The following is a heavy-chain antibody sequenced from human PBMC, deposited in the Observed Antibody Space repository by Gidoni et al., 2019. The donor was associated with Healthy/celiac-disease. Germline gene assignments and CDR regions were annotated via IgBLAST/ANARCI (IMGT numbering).Heavy chain of an antibody. D-gene: IGHD2-15*01. CDR2: ISYDGSNN. J-gene: IGHJ6*02. Sequence: QVQLLESGGGVVQPGRSLRPSCASSAFTFSSYAMHWVRQAPGKGLEWVAVISYDGSNNNYADSVKGRFTISRDNSKNTLYLQMNSLRAEDTAVYYCARDVAVVVVAATTGGMDVWGQGTTVTVSS. V-gene: IGHV3-30-3*01. CDR3: ARDVAVVVVAATTGGMDV. CDR1: AFTFSSYA.